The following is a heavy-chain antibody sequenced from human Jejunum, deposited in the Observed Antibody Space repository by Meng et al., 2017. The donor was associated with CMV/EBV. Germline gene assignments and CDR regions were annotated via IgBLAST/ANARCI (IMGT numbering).Heavy chain of an antibody. CDR2: ISDSGGNT. CDR3: AKAYCGNGVCYLFEN. CDR1: GFTFSDFA. V-gene: IGHV3-23*01. Sequence: EVQLLESGGGLVQPGGSLRLSCAASGFTFSDFAMSWVRQAPGKGLEWVSGISDSGGNTYYAESVKGRFTISRGISKNTLYLQMNSLRTEDTAVYYCAKAYCGNGVCYLFENWGQGTLVTVSS. J-gene: IGHJ4*02. D-gene: IGHD2-8*01.